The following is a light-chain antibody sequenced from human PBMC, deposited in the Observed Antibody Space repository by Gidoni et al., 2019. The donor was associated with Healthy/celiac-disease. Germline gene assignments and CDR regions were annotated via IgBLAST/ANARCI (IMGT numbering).Light chain of an antibody. J-gene: IGLJ1*01. CDR2: SNN. V-gene: IGLV1-44*01. Sequence: QSLLTQPPSASVTPGQMVTITCSGSSSTIGSNTVNWYQQLQGTAPKLLIYSNNQRPSRFPDRFSGSKSGTSASLAISGLQSEDEADYYCAAWDDSLNGYVFGTGTKVTVL. CDR3: AAWDDSLNGYV. CDR1: SSTIGSNT.